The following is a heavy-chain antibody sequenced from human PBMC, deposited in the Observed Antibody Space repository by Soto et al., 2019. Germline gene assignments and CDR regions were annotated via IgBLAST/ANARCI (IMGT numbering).Heavy chain of an antibody. D-gene: IGHD3-10*01. CDR2: IKSDGSST. V-gene: IGHV3-74*01. CDR3: ARSVRSGSFPYYYYAMDV. CDR1: GFTSSNYW. Sequence: EVQLVESGGGLVQPGGSLRLSCAASGFTSSNYWMHWVRQAPGKGLVWVSRIKSDGSSTSYADSVKGRFTISRDNAKNTLDLQMHGLRAKDMAVYYCARSVRSGSFPYYYYAMDVWGQGTTVTVSS. J-gene: IGHJ6*02.